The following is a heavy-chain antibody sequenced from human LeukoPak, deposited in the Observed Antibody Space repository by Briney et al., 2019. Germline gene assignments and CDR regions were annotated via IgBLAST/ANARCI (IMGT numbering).Heavy chain of an antibody. V-gene: IGHV1-2*02. CDR3: ARDPRSGWNAFDI. J-gene: IGHJ3*02. Sequence: ASVKVSCKASGYTFTDYYIHWVRQAPGQGLEWLGWINPNSGGTKYAQKFQGRVTMTRDTSTSTVYMELSSLRSEDTAVYYCARDPRSGWNAFDIWGQGTMVTVSS. CDR1: GYTFTDYY. D-gene: IGHD6-19*01. CDR2: INPNSGGT.